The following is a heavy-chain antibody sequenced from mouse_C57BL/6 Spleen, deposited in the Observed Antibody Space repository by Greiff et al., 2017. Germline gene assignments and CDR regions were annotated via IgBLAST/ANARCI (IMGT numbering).Heavy chain of an antibody. J-gene: IGHJ4*01. CDR1: GYTFTDYN. D-gene: IGHD1-1*01. Sequence: EVQLQQSGPELVKPGASVKMSCKASGYTFTDYNMHWVKQSHGKSLEWIGYINPNNGGTSYNQKFKGKATLTVNKSSSTAYMGLRSLTSEDSAVYYCARDYGSSPYAMDYWGQGTSVTVSS. CDR3: ARDYGSSPYAMDY. CDR2: INPNNGGT. V-gene: IGHV1-22*01.